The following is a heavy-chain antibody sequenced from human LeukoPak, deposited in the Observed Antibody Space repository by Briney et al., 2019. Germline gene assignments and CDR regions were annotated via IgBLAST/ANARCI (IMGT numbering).Heavy chain of an antibody. CDR3: ARGIRTDY. CDR2: IKQDGSEK. J-gene: IGHJ4*02. CDR1: GITFSSYW. V-gene: IGHV3-7*04. Sequence: GGSLRLSCAASGITFSSYWMSWVRQAPGKGLEWVANIKQDGSEKYYVDSVKGRFTISRDNAKNSLYLQMDSLRAEDTAVYYCARGIRTDYWGQGTLVTVSS.